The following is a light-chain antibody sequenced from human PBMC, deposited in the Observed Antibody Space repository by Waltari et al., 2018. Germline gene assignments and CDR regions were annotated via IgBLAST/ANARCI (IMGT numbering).Light chain of an antibody. J-gene: IGKJ2*01. Sequence: DIQMTQSPSSLSASVGDRVTITCRASQKIYTYLNWYQHKAGKAPNLLISSVSPLQSGGPSRFSGSGSGTEFTLTISSLQPEDFATYFCQQSYNTPPMYTFGQGTKLELK. CDR3: QQSYNTPPMYT. CDR2: SVS. CDR1: QKIYTY. V-gene: IGKV1-39*01.